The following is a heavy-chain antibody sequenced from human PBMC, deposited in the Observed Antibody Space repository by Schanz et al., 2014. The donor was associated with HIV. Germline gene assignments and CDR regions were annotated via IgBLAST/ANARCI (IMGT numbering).Heavy chain of an antibody. CDR1: GFGLSGYL. V-gene: IGHV3-7*03. CDR3: ARPAIGVATADNWFDS. D-gene: IGHD2-21*02. Sequence: VQLVESGGGLVQPGGSLRLSCAASGFGLSGYLMTWVRQAPGKGLQWVATINQDGSEKFYVDSVKGRFTISRDNDKNLRYLQMNSLRDDDTAVYSCARPAIGVATADNWFDSWGRGTLVTVSA. J-gene: IGHJ5*01. CDR2: INQDGSEK.